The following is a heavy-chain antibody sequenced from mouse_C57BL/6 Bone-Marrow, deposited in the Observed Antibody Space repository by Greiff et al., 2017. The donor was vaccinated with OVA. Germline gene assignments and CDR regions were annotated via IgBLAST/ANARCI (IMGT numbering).Heavy chain of an antibody. J-gene: IGHJ3*01. V-gene: IGHV1-81*01. CDR3: ARSAYYYGSRVAY. CDR2: IYPRSGNT. CDR1: GYTFTSYG. D-gene: IGHD1-1*01. Sequence: QVQLQQSGAELARPGASVKLSCKASGYTFTSYGISWVKQRTGQGLEWIGEIYPRSGNTYYNEKFKGKATLTADKSSSTAYMELRSLTSEDSAVYFCARSAYYYGSRVAYWGQGTLVTVSA.